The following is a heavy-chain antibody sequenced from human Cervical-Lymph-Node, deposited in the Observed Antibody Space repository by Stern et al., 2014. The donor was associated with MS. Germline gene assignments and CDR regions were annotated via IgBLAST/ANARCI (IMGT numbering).Heavy chain of an antibody. D-gene: IGHD3-3*02. CDR3: ARSNYGVNDY. Sequence: EVQLVESGGGLVQPGGSLRLSCVGSGFTFSNFWMHWVRHGPGEGLVWVSRINHDANKVSYADSVKGRFTISRDNANNTLYLEMKNLGVEDTGVYFCARSNYGVNDYWGQGVAVTVSS. CDR2: INHDANKV. V-gene: IGHV3-74*02. CDR1: GFTFSNFW. J-gene: IGHJ4*02.